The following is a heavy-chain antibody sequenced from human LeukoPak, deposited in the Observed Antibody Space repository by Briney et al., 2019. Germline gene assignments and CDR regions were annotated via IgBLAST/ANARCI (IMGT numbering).Heavy chain of an antibody. Sequence: GESLKISRKGSHYSFTTYWIGSVRQMPGRGLEWMALIYPSDSDTKYSASFQGHVTISVDKSITTAYLQWSILKPSDTAMDYCVRGTVGSHWGQGTLVSVSS. J-gene: IGHJ4*02. CDR3: VRGTVGSH. D-gene: IGHD1-26*01. CDR2: IYPSDSDT. CDR1: HYSFTTYW. V-gene: IGHV5-51*01.